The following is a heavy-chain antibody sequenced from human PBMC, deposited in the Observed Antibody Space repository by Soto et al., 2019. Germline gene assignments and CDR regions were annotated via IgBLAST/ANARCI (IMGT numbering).Heavy chain of an antibody. V-gene: IGHV3-64*02. D-gene: IGHD4-17*01. J-gene: IGHJ4*02. Sequence: EVQLVESGEGLVQPGGSLRLSCAASGFSFSNYAMHWVRQAPGKGLEYVSAISGNGASTYYADSVKGRFTIFRDNSKNTMYLKMGSLSAEDRAVYYCARGPSTVATWLDYWGQGPLVTVFS. CDR2: ISGNGAST. CDR1: GFSFSNYA. CDR3: ARGPSTVATWLDY.